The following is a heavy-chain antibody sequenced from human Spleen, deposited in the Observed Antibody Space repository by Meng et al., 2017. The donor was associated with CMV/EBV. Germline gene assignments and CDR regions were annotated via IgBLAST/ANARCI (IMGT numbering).Heavy chain of an antibody. CDR1: GYTFTSYA. CDR3: ARVHSSGYYGPNDY. J-gene: IGHJ4*02. V-gene: IGHV7-4-1*02. D-gene: IGHD3-22*01. Sequence: SGYTFTSYALSWVRQAPGQGLEWMGWINTNNAIPTYAKSFTERFVFSLDTSVSTTYLQISSLKAEDTAVYYCARVHSSGYYGPNDYWGQGTLVTVSS. CDR2: INTNNAIP.